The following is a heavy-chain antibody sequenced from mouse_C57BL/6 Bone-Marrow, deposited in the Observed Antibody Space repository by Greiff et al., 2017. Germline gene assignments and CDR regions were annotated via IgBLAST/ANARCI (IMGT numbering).Heavy chain of an antibody. CDR1: GFNIKDDY. D-gene: IGHD1-1*01. J-gene: IGHJ3*01. Sequence: EVQLQQSGAELVRPGASVKLSCTASGFNIKDDYMHWVKQRPEQGLEGIGWIDPENGDTEYASKFQGKATITADTSSNTAYLQLSSLTSEDTAVYYCTTRGDGSRSFAYWGQGTLVTVSA. CDR2: IDPENGDT. V-gene: IGHV14-4*01. CDR3: TTRGDGSRSFAY.